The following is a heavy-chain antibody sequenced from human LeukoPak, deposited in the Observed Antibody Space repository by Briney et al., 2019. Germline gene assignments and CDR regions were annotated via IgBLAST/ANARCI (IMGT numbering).Heavy chain of an antibody. V-gene: IGHV1-3*01. CDR2: INAGNGNT. D-gene: IGHD3-9*01. CDR1: GYTFTSYA. Sequence: ASVKVSCKASGYTFTSYAMRWVRQAPGQRLEWMGWINAGNGNTKYSQKFQGRVTITRDTSASTAYIELSSLRSEDTAVYYCARGGRYFALPYYFDYWGQGTLVTVSS. J-gene: IGHJ4*02. CDR3: ARGGRYFALPYYFDY.